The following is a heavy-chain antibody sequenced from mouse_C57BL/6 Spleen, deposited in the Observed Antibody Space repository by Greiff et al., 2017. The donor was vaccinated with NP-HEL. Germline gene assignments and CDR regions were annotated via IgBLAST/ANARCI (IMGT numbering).Heavy chain of an antibody. V-gene: IGHV5-9-1*02. J-gene: IGHJ3*01. CDR3: TREGDYAAWFAY. CDR1: GFTFSSYA. Sequence: EVQVVESGEGLVKPGGSLKLSCAASGFTFSSYAMSWVRQTPEKRLEWVAYISSGGDYIYYADTVKGRFTISRDNARNTLYLQMSSLKSEDTAMYYCTREGDYAAWFAYWGQGTLVTVSA. D-gene: IGHD2-4*01. CDR2: ISSGGDYI.